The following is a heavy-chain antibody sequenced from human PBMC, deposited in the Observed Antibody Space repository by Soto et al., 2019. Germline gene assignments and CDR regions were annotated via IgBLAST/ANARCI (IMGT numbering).Heavy chain of an antibody. CDR1: GDSVTSGGFF. V-gene: IGHV4-31*02. CDR2: ILDSGSS. D-gene: IGHD4-4*01. CDR3: AIGNRNLSNHPLFDY. Sequence: QVQLQESGPGLVKPSQTLSLTCSVSGDSVTSGGFFWIWVRQHPGKVLEWIGHILDSGSSYPSPSLKSRLTLSVDTSKNQLSLTLTSVLAADTAVYYCAIGNRNLSNHPLFDYWGQGIQVTVSS. J-gene: IGHJ4*02.